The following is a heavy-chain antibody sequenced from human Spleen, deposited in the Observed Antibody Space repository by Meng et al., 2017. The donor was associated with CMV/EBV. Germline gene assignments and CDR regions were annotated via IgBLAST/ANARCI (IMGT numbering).Heavy chain of an antibody. CDR1: GFTFSSYA. J-gene: IGHJ4*02. CDR3: ARALQVTSPNYYESSAYHFDLDYYDY. V-gene: IGHV3-30*04. D-gene: IGHD3-22*01. Sequence: GGSLRLSCAASGFTFSSYAMHWVRQAPGKGLEWVAVISYDGSNKYYADSVKGRFTISRDNSKNTLYLQMNSLRAEDTAVYYCARALQVTSPNYYESSAYHFDLDYYDYWGQGTLVTVSS. CDR2: ISYDGSNK.